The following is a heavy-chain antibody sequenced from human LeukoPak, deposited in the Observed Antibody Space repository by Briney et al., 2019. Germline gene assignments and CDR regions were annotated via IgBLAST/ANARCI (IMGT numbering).Heavy chain of an antibody. D-gene: IGHD6-13*01. J-gene: IGHJ5*02. CDR1: GGTFSSYA. CDR3: ARDEQRQQLVPYWFDP. CDR2: IIPILGIA. V-gene: IGHV1-69*04. Sequence: ASVKVSCKASGGTFSSYAISWVRQAPGQGLEWMGRIIPILGIANYAQKFQGRVTITADKSTSTAYMELSSLRSEDTAVYYCARDEQRQQLVPYWFDPWGQGTLVTVSS.